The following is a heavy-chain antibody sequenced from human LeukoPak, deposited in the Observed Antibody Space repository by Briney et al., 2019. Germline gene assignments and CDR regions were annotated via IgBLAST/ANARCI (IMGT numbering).Heavy chain of an antibody. Sequence: GGSLRLSCAASGFTFSSYWMHWVCQAPGKGLVWVSRINSDGSSTSYADSVKGRFTISRDNAKNTLYLQMNSLRAEDTAVYYCARDGFYYGSGSYYNDYWGQGTLVTVSS. D-gene: IGHD3-10*01. CDR1: GFTFSSYW. CDR3: ARDGFYYGSGSYYNDY. CDR2: INSDGSST. V-gene: IGHV3-74*01. J-gene: IGHJ4*02.